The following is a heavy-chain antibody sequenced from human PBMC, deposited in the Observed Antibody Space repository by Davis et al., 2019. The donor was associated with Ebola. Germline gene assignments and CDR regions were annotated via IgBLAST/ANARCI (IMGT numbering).Heavy chain of an antibody. CDR1: GFTFSSYA. CDR3: ARAVYYYGSGSYSDYFDY. Sequence: GESLKISCAASGFTFSSYAMHWVRQAPGKGLEWVAVISYDGSNKYYADSVKGRFTISRDNSKNTLYLQMNSLRAEDTAVYYCARAVYYYGSGSYSDYFDYWGQGTLVTVSS. J-gene: IGHJ4*02. D-gene: IGHD3-10*01. V-gene: IGHV3-30-3*01. CDR2: ISYDGSNK.